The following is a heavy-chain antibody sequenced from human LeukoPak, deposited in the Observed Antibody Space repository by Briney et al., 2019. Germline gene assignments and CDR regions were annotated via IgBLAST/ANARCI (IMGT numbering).Heavy chain of an antibody. D-gene: IGHD1-26*01. CDR3: ARGGVGATTGVDY. V-gene: IGHV4-38-2*02. CDR2: IYHRGNT. CDR1: GYSISTGYY. Sequence: PSETLSLTCTVSGYSISTGYYWGWIRQPPGKGLEWIGSIYHRGNTHCNPSLKRRVPISVDKYKNQFSLKLSSVPAADKAVYYCARGGVGATTGVDYWGQGTLVTVSS. J-gene: IGHJ4*02.